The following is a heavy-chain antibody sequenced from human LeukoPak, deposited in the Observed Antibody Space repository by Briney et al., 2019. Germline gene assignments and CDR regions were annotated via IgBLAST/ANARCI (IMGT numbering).Heavy chain of an antibody. CDR2: INLNSGAT. V-gene: IGHV1-2*02. CDR3: ASWAGGNEPVASFDY. J-gene: IGHJ4*02. CDR1: GYTFTGYY. D-gene: IGHD1-14*01. Sequence: ASVKVSCKPSGYTFTGYYMHWMRQAPGQGLEWMGWINLNSGATNYAQKYQGRVTMTRDTSISTVYMELSRLRSDDTAIYYCASWAGGNEPVASFDYWGQGTLVTVSS.